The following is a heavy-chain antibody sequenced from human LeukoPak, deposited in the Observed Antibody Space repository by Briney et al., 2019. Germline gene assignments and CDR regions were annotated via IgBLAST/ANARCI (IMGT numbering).Heavy chain of an antibody. CDR2: INHSGST. CDR3: ARDLIYYDSSGYYPRGYYYYGMDV. J-gene: IGHJ6*02. V-gene: IGHV4-34*01. Sequence: SETLSLACAVYGGSFSGYYWSWIRQPPGKGLEWIGEINHSGSTNYNPSLKSRVTISVDTSKNQFSLKLSSVTAADTAVYYCARDLIYYDSSGYYPRGYYYYGMDVWGQGTTVTVSS. D-gene: IGHD3-22*01. CDR1: GGSFSGYY.